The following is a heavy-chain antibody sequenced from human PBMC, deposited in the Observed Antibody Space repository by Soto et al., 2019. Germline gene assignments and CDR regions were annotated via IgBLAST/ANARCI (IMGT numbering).Heavy chain of an antibody. V-gene: IGHV3-11*01. D-gene: IGHD3-10*01. J-gene: IGHJ4*02. CDR1: GFTFSDYD. CDR3: AGLRDDY. Sequence: QVQLVESGGGLVEPGGSLGLSCAASGFTFSDYDMSWVRQAPGKGLEYISYIRSTTSTVFYADSVKGRFTISRDNAKSSLYLQMNSLRAEDTAVYYCAGLRDDYWGQGTLVTVSS. CDR2: IRSTTSTV.